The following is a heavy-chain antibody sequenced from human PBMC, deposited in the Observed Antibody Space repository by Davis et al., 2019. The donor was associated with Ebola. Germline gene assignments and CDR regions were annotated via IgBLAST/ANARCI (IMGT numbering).Heavy chain of an antibody. CDR3: ARGRDTYCSSTSCYKNYYYYGMDV. D-gene: IGHD2-2*02. CDR2: IIPILGIA. J-gene: IGHJ6*02. Sequence: SVKVSCKASGGTFSSYAISWVRQAPGQGLEWMGRIIPILGIANYAQKFQGRVTITADKSTSTAYMELSSLRSEDTAVYYCARGRDTYCSSTSCYKNYYYYGMDVWGQGTTVTVSS. V-gene: IGHV1-69*04. CDR1: GGTFSSYA.